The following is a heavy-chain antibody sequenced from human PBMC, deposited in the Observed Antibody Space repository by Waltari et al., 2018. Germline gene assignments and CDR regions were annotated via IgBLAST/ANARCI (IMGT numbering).Heavy chain of an antibody. J-gene: IGHJ4*02. CDR1: GFSLSTSGVG. Sequence: ITLKESGPTLVKPTQTLTLTCTFSGFSLSTSGVGVGWIRQPPGKALEWLALIYWNDDKRYSPSLKSRLTITKDTSKNQVVLTMTNMDPVDTATYYCAHREELELRKGGATFDYWGQGTLVTVSS. CDR3: AHREELELRKGGATFDY. V-gene: IGHV2-5*01. D-gene: IGHD1-7*01. CDR2: IYWNDDK.